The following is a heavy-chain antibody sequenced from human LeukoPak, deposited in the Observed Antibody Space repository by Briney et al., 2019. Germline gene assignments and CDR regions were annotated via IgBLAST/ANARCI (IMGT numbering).Heavy chain of an antibody. V-gene: IGHV4-4*02. D-gene: IGHD7-27*01. CDR1: GGSISSSNW. CDR2: IYYSGST. Sequence: SETLSLTCAVSGGSISSSNWWSWVRQPPGKGLEWIGEIYYSGSTNYNPSLKSRVTISVDTSKNQFSLKLSSVTAADTAVYYCARGGMGMAFDIWGQGTMVTVSS. CDR3: ARGGMGMAFDI. J-gene: IGHJ3*02.